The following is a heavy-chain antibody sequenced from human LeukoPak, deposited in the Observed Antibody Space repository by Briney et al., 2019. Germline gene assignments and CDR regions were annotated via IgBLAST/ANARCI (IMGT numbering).Heavy chain of an antibody. Sequence: GGSLRLSCAASGFIFSNDAMHWVRQAPGKGLEWVAFIWFDGSNKHYADSVKGRFTISRDNSEDTLYLQMNSLRAEDTAVYYCAKYQLPSGYCSGGSCYPTDYRGQGTLVTVSS. D-gene: IGHD2-15*01. J-gene: IGHJ4*02. V-gene: IGHV3-30*02. CDR2: IWFDGSNK. CDR1: GFIFSNDA. CDR3: AKYQLPSGYCSGGSCYPTDY.